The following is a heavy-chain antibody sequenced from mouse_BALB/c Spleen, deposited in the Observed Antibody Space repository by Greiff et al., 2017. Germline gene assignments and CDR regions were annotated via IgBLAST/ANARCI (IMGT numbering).Heavy chain of an antibody. Sequence: VQLKESGPELVKPGASVKMSCKASGYTFTSYVMHWVKQKPGQGLEWIGYINPYNDGTKYNEKFKGKATLTSDKSSSTAYMQLSSLTSEDSAVYYCATSVITTVVAPLDFDYWGQSATLTVS. J-gene: IGHJ2*01. V-gene: IGHV1-14*01. CDR2: INPYNDGT. CDR1: GYTFTSYV. D-gene: IGHD1-1*01. CDR3: ATSVITTVVAPLDFDY.